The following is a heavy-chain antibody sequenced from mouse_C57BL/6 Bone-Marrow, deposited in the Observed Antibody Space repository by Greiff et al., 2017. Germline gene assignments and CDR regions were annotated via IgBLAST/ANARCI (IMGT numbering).Heavy chain of an antibody. Sequence: VQLQQSGAELVRPGASVKLSCTASGFNIKDDYMHWVKQRPEKGLEWIGWIDPENGDTEYASKFQGKATITADTSSNTAYLQLSSLTSEDTAVYYCTMYYYGSSWFAYWGQGTLVTVSA. CDR3: TMYYYGSSWFAY. CDR1: GFNIKDDY. J-gene: IGHJ3*01. CDR2: IDPENGDT. V-gene: IGHV14-4*01. D-gene: IGHD1-1*01.